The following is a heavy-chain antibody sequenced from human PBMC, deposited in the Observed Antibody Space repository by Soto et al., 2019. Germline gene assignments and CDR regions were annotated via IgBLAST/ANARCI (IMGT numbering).Heavy chain of an antibody. CDR2: ISGSGGST. Sequence: PGGSLRLSCAASGFTFSSYAMSWVRQAPGKGLEWVSAISGSGGSTYYADSVKGRFTISRDNSKNTLYLQMNSLRAEDTAVYYCAKDRGSSGWYGGFDYWGQGTLVTVSS. CDR1: GFTFSSYA. CDR3: AKDRGSSGWYGGFDY. D-gene: IGHD6-19*01. J-gene: IGHJ4*02. V-gene: IGHV3-23*01.